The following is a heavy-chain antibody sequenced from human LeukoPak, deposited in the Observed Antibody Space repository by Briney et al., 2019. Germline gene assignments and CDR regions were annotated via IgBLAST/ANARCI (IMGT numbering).Heavy chain of an antibody. Sequence: SETLSLTCAVYGGSFSGYYWSWIRQPPGKGLEWIGEINHSGSTNYNPSLKSRVTMSVDTSKNQFSLKLSSVTAADTAVYYCARVAPLTYSGSYYYYYYMDVWGKGTTVTISS. CDR2: INHSGST. J-gene: IGHJ6*03. D-gene: IGHD1-26*01. CDR1: GGSFSGYY. CDR3: ARVAPLTYSGSYYYYYYMDV. V-gene: IGHV4-34*01.